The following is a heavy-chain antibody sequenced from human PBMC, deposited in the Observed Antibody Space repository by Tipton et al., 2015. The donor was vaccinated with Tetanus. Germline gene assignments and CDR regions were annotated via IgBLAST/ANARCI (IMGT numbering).Heavy chain of an antibody. CDR2: VYSTATT. V-gene: IGHV4-30-4*01. CDR3: ARGGSYSYGPRGFDL. D-gene: IGHD5-18*01. CDR1: GDSITNKDYY. J-gene: IGHJ2*01. Sequence: TLSLTCNVSGDSITNKDYYWSWIRRPPGKGPEWIGYVYSTATTYYNPSLKSRVTISVDTSKNQFSLKLTSVTAADTAVYYCARGGSYSYGPRGFDLWGRGTLVTVSS.